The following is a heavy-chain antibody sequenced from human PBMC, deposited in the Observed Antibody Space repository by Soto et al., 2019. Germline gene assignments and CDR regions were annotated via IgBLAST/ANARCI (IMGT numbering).Heavy chain of an antibody. D-gene: IGHD2-15*01. Sequence: QVQLQQWGAGLLKPSETLSLTCAVYGGSFSGYYWSWIRQPPGKGLEWIGEINHSGSTNYNPSLKSRVTISVDTSKNQFSLKLSAVTAADTDVYYCARVGDIVVGNWFDPWGQGTLVTVSS. J-gene: IGHJ5*02. CDR2: INHSGST. CDR3: ARVGDIVVGNWFDP. V-gene: IGHV4-34*01. CDR1: GGSFSGYY.